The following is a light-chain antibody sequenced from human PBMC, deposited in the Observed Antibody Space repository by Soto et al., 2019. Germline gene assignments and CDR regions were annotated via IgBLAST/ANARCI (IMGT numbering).Light chain of an antibody. CDR1: SSDVGGYNY. Sequence: QSALTQPASVSGSPGQSITISCTGTSSDVGGYNYVSWYQQHPGKAPKLMIYDVSDRPSGVSNRFSGSKSGNTASLTISGLQAEDEADYYCSSYRIRGTLDIFGTGTKVTVL. CDR2: DVS. V-gene: IGLV2-14*01. CDR3: SSYRIRGTLDI. J-gene: IGLJ1*01.